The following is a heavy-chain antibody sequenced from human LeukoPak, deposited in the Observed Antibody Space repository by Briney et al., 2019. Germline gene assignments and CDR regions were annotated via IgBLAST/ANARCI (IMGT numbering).Heavy chain of an antibody. Sequence: SVKVSCKDSGGTFSSYAISWVRQAPGQGLEWMGGIIPIFGTANYAQKFQGRVTITADESTSTAYMELSSLRSEDTAVYYCARTLDIVVVPAASYYYYGMDVWGQGTTVTVSS. J-gene: IGHJ6*02. CDR1: GGTFSSYA. V-gene: IGHV1-69*13. CDR3: ARTLDIVVVPAASYYYYGMDV. D-gene: IGHD2-2*01. CDR2: IIPIFGTA.